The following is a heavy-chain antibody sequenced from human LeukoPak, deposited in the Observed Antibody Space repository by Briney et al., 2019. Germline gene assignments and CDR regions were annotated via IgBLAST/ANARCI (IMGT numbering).Heavy chain of an antibody. V-gene: IGHV3-23*01. Sequence: GGSLRLSCAASGFTFSNYGMSWVRQAPGKGLEWVSAISGSGGSTYCADSVKGRFTISRDNSKNTLYLQMNSLRAEDTAVYYCAKMIVVVTAQRNAFDIWGQGTMVIVSS. CDR1: GFTFSNYG. J-gene: IGHJ3*02. D-gene: IGHD3-22*01. CDR3: AKMIVVVTAQRNAFDI. CDR2: ISGSGGST.